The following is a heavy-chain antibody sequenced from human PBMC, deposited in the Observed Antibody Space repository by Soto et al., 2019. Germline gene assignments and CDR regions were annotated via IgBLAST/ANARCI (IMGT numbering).Heavy chain of an antibody. D-gene: IGHD3-10*01. V-gene: IGHV3-23*01. CDR1: GFTFSIYA. CDR3: AKASTGGTYYTNFDS. CDR2: ISAGGSSI. Sequence: EVQLLESGGRLVQPGGSLRLSCAASGFTFSIYAMSWVRQAPGKGLEWVSVISAGGSSIYYADSVKGRFTISRDNSKNMVYLQMNNLRAEDTAVYYCAKASTGGTYYTNFDSWGQGTLVTVSS. J-gene: IGHJ4*02.